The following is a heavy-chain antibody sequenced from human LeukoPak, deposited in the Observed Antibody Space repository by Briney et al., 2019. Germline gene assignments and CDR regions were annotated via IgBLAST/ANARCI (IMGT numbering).Heavy chain of an antibody. CDR1: GYTFTGYY. V-gene: IGHV1-2*02. CDR2: INPNSGGT. CDR3: ARERIRHYYDSSGYPDY. D-gene: IGHD3-22*01. Sequence: ASVKVSCKASGYTFTGYYMHWVRQAPGQGLEWMGWINPNSGGTNYAQKFQGRVTVTRDTSISTAYMELSRLRSDDTAVYYCARERIRHYYDSSGYPDYWGQGTLVTASS. J-gene: IGHJ4*02.